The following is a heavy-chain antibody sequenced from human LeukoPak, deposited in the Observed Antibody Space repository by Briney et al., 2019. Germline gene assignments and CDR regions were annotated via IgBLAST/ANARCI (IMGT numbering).Heavy chain of an antibody. CDR2: IYTSGST. D-gene: IGHD6-6*01. J-gene: IGHJ3*02. CDR1: GGSISSYY. V-gene: IGHV4-4*07. Sequence: SSETLSLTCTVSGGSISSYYWSWIRQPAGKGLEWIGRIYTSGSTNYNPSLKSRVTMSVDTSKNQFSLKLSSVTAADTAVYYCARGLRLVGRDDAFDIWGQGTMVTVSS. CDR3: ARGLRLVGRDDAFDI.